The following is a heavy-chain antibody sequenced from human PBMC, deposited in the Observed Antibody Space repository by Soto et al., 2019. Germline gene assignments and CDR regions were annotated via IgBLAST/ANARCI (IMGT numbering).Heavy chain of an antibody. J-gene: IGHJ4*02. CDR1: GGSISSYY. V-gene: IGHV4-59*01. D-gene: IGHD3-10*01. CDR2: IYYSGST. CDR3: ARDLWFGESADY. Sequence: SETLSLTCTVSGGSISSYYWSWIRQPPGKGLEWIGYIYYSGSTNYNPSLKSRVTISVDTSKNQFSLKLSSVTAADTAAYYCARDLWFGESADYWGQGTLVTVSS.